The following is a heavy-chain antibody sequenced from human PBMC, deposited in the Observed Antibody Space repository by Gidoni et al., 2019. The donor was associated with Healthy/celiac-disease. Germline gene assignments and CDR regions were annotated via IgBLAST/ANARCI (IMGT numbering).Heavy chain of an antibody. J-gene: IGHJ4*02. CDR3: ARGSRWELRPFDY. Sequence: EVQRVESGGGLVNTGGFRRRPCAASGLTFSSYSMNWVRQAPGKGLEWVSSISSSSSYIYYADSVKGRFTFSRDNAKNSLYLQMNSLRAEDTAVYYCARGSRWELRPFDYWGQGTLVTVSS. CDR2: ISSSSSYI. D-gene: IGHD1-26*01. V-gene: IGHV3-21*01. CDR1: GLTFSSYS.